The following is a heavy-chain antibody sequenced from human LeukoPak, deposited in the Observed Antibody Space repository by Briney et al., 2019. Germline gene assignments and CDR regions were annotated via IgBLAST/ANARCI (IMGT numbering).Heavy chain of an antibody. D-gene: IGHD6-13*01. V-gene: IGHV3-64D*06. J-gene: IGHJ4*02. CDR2: ISSEGKTI. Sequence: GGSLRLSCSASGFIFGPYAMHWVRQAPGKGLEYVSSISSEGKTIYYADSVKGRFTISRDNSKNTLYLQMSSLRPEDTAVYYCVKDRWVDHWGQGTLVTVSS. CDR3: VKDRWVDH. CDR1: GFIFGPYA.